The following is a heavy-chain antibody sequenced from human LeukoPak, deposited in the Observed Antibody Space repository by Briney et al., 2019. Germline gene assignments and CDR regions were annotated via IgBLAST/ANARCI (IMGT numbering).Heavy chain of an antibody. CDR3: ARDRRIAAADSYGMDV. Sequence: AGGSLRLSCAASGFTFSTYWMSWLRQAPGKGLEWVAQIKEDGSEIHSVDSIRGRFTISRDNAKNSLYLQMNSLRAEDTAVYYCARDRRIAAADSYGMDVWGQGTTVTVSS. J-gene: IGHJ6*02. D-gene: IGHD6-13*01. V-gene: IGHV3-7*01. CDR1: GFTFSTYW. CDR2: IKEDGSEI.